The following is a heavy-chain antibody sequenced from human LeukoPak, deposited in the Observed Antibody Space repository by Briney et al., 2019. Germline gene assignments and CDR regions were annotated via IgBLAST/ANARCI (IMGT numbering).Heavy chain of an antibody. CDR1: GYTLTELS. CDR2: FDPEDGET. D-gene: IGHD3-16*01. V-gene: IGHV1-24*01. J-gene: IGHJ4*02. Sequence: ASVKVSCKVSGYTLTELSMHWVRQAPGKGLEWMGGFDPEDGETIYAQKFQGRVTMTEDTSTDIAYMELSSLRSEDTAVYYCATIGMGERYFDYWGQGTLVTVSS. CDR3: ATIGMGERYFDY.